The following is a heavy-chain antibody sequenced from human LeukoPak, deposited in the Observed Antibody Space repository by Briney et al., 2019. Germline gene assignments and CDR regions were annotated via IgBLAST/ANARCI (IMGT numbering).Heavy chain of an antibody. CDR3: AKDAYYYDSSGYYYYYYYMDV. Sequence: AGGSLRLSCAASGFTFSSFAMSWVRQAPGKGLEWVSAISGSGGSTYYADSVKGRFTISRDNSKNTLYLQMNSLRAEDTAVYYCAKDAYYYDSSGYYYYYYYMDVWGKGTTVTVSS. V-gene: IGHV3-23*01. CDR2: ISGSGGST. D-gene: IGHD3-22*01. CDR1: GFTFSSFA. J-gene: IGHJ6*03.